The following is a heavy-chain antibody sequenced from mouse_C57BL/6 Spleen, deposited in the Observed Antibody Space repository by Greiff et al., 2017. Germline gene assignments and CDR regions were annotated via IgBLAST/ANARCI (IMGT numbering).Heavy chain of an antibody. CDR1: GFSINSDCY. D-gene: IGHD1-1*01. Sequence: VQLQESGPSLVRPSQTLSLTCTATGFSINSDCYWIWIRQFPGNKLEYIRYTFYSGITYYNPSLESRTYITRDTSKNQFSLKLSSVTTEDTATYYGARYYGSSYWYFDVWGTGTTVTVSS. CDR2: TFYSGIT. V-gene: IGHV3-3*01. CDR3: ARYYGSSYWYFDV. J-gene: IGHJ1*03.